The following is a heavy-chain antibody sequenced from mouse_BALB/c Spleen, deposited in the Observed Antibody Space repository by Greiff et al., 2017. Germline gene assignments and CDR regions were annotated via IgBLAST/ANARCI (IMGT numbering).Heavy chain of an antibody. CDR1: GFTFSSYA. Sequence: EVKLVESGGGLVKPGGSLKLSCAASGFTFSSYAMSWVRQTPEKRLEWVASISSGGSTYYPDSVKGRFTISRDNVRNILYLQMSSLRSEDTAMYYCARGQDYYGSSPYWYFDVWGAGTTVTVSS. CDR2: ISSGGST. V-gene: IGHV5-6-5*01. D-gene: IGHD1-1*01. CDR3: ARGQDYYGSSPYWYFDV. J-gene: IGHJ1*01.